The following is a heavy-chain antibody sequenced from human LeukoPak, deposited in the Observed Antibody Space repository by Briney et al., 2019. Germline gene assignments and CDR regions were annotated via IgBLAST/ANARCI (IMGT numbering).Heavy chain of an antibody. J-gene: IGHJ3*02. D-gene: IGHD3-22*01. V-gene: IGHV4-61*02. CDR2: IYTSGNT. CDR1: GDSISSGNYY. Sequence: SETLSLTCTVSGDSISSGNYYWSWLRQPAGTGLEWIGRIYTSGNTNYNPSLKSRVTISVDTSKNQFSLKLTSVTAADTALYYCARGPYKYDGSGAFDIWGQGTMVTVSS. CDR3: ARGPYKYDGSGAFDI.